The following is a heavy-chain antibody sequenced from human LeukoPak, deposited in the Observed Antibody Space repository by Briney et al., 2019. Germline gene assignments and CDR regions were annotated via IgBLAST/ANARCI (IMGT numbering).Heavy chain of an antibody. Sequence: SVKLSCKASGFTFRSYGLNWVRQAPGQGLEWMGGIIPILGTAKYAEKLQGRVTITADESTNTRYMQLNSLRSEDTAVYYCARGLYCISSTSCYDYGMDVWGEGTTVTVS. CDR3: ARGLYCISSTSCYDYGMDV. J-gene: IGHJ6*02. CDR2: IIPILGTA. D-gene: IGHD2-2*01. V-gene: IGHV1-69*01. CDR1: GFTFRSYG.